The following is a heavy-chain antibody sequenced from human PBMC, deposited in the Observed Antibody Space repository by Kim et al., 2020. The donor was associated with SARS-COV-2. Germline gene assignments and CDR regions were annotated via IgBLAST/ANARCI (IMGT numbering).Heavy chain of an antibody. Sequence: KSRVTISVDTPKNQFSLKLSSVTAADTAVYYCARGGGYCSSTSCYSPYDYWGQGTLVTVSS. J-gene: IGHJ4*02. D-gene: IGHD2-2*01. CDR3: ARGGGYCSSTSCYSPYDY. V-gene: IGHV4-34*01.